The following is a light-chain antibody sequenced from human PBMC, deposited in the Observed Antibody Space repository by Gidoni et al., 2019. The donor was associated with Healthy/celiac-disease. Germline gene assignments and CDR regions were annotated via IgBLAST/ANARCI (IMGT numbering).Light chain of an antibody. V-gene: IGKV3-11*01. J-gene: IGKJ5*01. CDR3: QQRSNWPPIT. CDR2: DAS. CDR1: QRVSSY. Sequence: EIVLTQSPATLSLSPGERATLSCRASQRVSSYLAWYQQKPGQAPRLLIYDASNRATGIPARFSGSGSWTDFTLTISSLEPEEFAVYYCQQRSNWPPITFGQGTRLEIK.